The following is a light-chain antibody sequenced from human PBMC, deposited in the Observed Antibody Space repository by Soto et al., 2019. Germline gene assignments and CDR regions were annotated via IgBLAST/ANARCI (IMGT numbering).Light chain of an antibody. CDR1: SSKIGAGYD. V-gene: IGLV1-40*01. CDR3: QSYGRGLSSYI. Sequence: QSVLTQPPSVSRAPGQRVTISFTGGSSKIGAGYDVNWYQHVPGTAPKLLIYDNNNRPSGVPDRFSGSKSGTSASLAITGLQAEDEADYYCQSYGRGLSSYIFGTGTKVTVL. CDR2: DNN. J-gene: IGLJ1*01.